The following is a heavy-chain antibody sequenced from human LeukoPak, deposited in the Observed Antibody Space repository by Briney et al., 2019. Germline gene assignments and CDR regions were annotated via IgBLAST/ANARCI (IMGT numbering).Heavy chain of an antibody. CDR3: ARIGSIPGGD. D-gene: IGHD6-6*01. CDR2: IIPILGIA. V-gene: IGHV1-69*04. CDR1: GGTFSSYA. Sequence: GASVKVSCKASGGTFSSYAISWVRQAPGQGLEWMGRIIPILGIANYAQKFQGRVTITADKSTSTAYMELRSLRSDDTAVYYCARIGSIPGGDWGQGTLVTVSS. J-gene: IGHJ4*02.